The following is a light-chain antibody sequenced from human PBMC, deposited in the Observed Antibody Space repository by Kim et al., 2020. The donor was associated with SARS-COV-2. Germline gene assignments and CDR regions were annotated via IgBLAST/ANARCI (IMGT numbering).Light chain of an antibody. V-gene: IGKV1-5*03. CDR3: QQYDSYPWT. CDR1: QDINTW. J-gene: IGKJ1*01. CDR2: KAS. Sequence: DIQMTQSPPTLSASVGGSVTITCRASQDINTWLAWYQQKPGNAPNLLIFKASSLGTGVSSRFRGSGSATEFTLTISSLQPDDIATYYCQQYDSYPWTFGQGTKLEI.